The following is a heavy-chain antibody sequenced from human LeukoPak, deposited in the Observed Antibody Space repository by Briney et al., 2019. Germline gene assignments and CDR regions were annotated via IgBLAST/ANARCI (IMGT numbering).Heavy chain of an antibody. J-gene: IGHJ1*01. D-gene: IGHD2-15*01. Sequence: GSLRLSCAXSGFSFSSYTMNWVRQAPGKGLEWISYIDTTSITTNYADSVRGRFTISRDNAKNSLYLQMDSLRAEDTALYYCARGLVVVAQYFQHWGQGTLVTVSS. CDR2: IDTTSITT. CDR3: ARGLVVVAQYFQH. CDR1: GFSFSSYT. V-gene: IGHV3-48*01.